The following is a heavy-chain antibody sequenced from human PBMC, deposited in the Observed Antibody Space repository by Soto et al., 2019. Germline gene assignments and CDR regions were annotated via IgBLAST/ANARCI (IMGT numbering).Heavy chain of an antibody. CDR1: GFTFSTYA. V-gene: IGHV3-23*01. Sequence: GGSLRLSCAASGFTFSTYAMNWVRQAPGKGLEWVSAISGSGDTTYYADSVKGRFTISRDNAENSLYLQMNSLGAEDTALYYCVRDQLYYYDIFGRPLNGFDIWGQGTMVTVSS. CDR3: VRDQLYYYDIFGRPLNGFDI. CDR2: ISGSGDTT. J-gene: IGHJ3*02. D-gene: IGHD3-22*01.